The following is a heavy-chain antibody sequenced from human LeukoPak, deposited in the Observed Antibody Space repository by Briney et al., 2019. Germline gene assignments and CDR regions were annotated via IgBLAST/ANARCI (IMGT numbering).Heavy chain of an antibody. Sequence: GGSLRLSCVASGFTFSDYWMTWVRQAPGKGLEWVALISYDGNNKEYADSVKGRFTISRDNSKSTVYLQVNSLRGEDTAVFYCARDPLNRRWGSYYFDYWGQGTLVTVSS. D-gene: IGHD1-14*01. V-gene: IGHV3-30-3*01. J-gene: IGHJ4*02. CDR3: ARDPLNRRWGSYYFDY. CDR2: ISYDGNNK. CDR1: GFTFSDYW.